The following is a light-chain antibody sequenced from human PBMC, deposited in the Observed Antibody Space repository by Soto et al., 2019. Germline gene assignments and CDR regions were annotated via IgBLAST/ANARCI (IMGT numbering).Light chain of an antibody. CDR3: QQRSNWPIT. CDR2: DAS. V-gene: IGKV3-11*01. J-gene: IGKJ5*01. CDR1: QSVSSY. Sequence: EIVLTQSPATLSLSPGARATLSCRASQSVSSYLAWYRQKPGRAPRLLIYDASNRATGIPARFSGSGSGTDFTLTLSSLEPEDFAVYYCQQRSNWPITFGQGTRLEIK.